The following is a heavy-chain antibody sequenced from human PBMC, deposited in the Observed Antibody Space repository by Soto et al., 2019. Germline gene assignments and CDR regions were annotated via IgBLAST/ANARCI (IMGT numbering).Heavy chain of an antibody. V-gene: IGHV1-69*12. CDR2: IIPIFGTA. D-gene: IGHD3-16*02. CDR3: ERGSLGYLSSYRNYYYYEMDV. J-gene: IGHJ6*02. CDR1: GGTFSSYA. Sequence: QVQLVQSGAEVRKPGSSVKVSCKASGGTFSSYAISWVRQAPGLGLEWMGGIIPIFGTAKYAQKFQGRVTITADESTSMVYMEMSSLRSDDTAVYYCERGSLGYLSSYRNYYYYEMDVWGQGTTVTVSS.